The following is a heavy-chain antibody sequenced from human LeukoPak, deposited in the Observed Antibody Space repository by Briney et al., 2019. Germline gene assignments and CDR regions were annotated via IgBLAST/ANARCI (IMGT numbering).Heavy chain of an antibody. CDR3: ASRTGEGDY. V-gene: IGHV1-18*01. Sequence: ASVKVSCKASGYTFTSYGISWVRQAPGQGLEWMGWISAYNGNTNYAQKFQGRVTITADESTSTAYMELSSLRSEDTAVYYCASRTGEGDYWGQGTLVTVSS. CDR2: ISAYNGNT. D-gene: IGHD7-27*01. J-gene: IGHJ4*02. CDR1: GYTFTSYG.